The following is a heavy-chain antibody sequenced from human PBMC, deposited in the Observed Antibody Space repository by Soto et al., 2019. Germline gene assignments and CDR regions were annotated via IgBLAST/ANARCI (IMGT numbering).Heavy chain of an antibody. D-gene: IGHD6-19*01. Sequence: GGSLRLSCAASGFTFSSYAMHWVRQAPGKGLEWVAVISYDGSNKYYADSVKGRFTISRDNSKNTLYLQMNSLRAEDTAVYYCARVAGGTDVWGQGTTVTVSS. J-gene: IGHJ6*02. CDR1: GFTFSSYA. V-gene: IGHV3-30-3*01. CDR2: ISYDGSNK. CDR3: ARVAGGTDV.